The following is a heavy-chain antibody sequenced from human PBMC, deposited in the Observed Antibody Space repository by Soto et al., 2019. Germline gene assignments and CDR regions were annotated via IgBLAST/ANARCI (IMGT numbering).Heavy chain of an antibody. J-gene: IGHJ4*02. D-gene: IGHD7-27*01. CDR3: ARGPSGDKIDY. CDR1: GGSISSAAYC. Sequence: QVQLQESGPRLVSPSQTLSLTCTVSGGSISSAAYCWSWIRQSPDKGLEWIGHIYDGGTTYSSPSLKGRVTISADTSETQFSLKLSSVSAADTAVYYGARGPSGDKIDYWGQGIQVTVSS. CDR2: IYDGGTT. V-gene: IGHV4-30-4*01.